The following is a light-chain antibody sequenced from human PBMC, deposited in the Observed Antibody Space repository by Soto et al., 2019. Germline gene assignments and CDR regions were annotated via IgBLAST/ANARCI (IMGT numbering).Light chain of an antibody. CDR2: GAS. J-gene: IGKJ1*01. V-gene: IGKV1-27*01. CDR3: QKYDSAPRT. CDR1: QGISNY. Sequence: DIQMTKSPSSLSASVGDRVTITCRASQGISNYLAWYQQKPGKVPKLLIYGASTLQSGVPSRFSGSGSGTDFTLTINTLQPEDIATYYCQKYDSAPRTFGPGTKVEIK.